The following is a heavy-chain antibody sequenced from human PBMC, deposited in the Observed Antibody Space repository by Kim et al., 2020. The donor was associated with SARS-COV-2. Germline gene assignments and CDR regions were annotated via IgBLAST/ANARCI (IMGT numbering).Heavy chain of an antibody. V-gene: IGHV1-46*01. J-gene: IGHJ6*02. Sequence: ASVKVSCKASGYTFTTYYIHWVRQAPGQGFEWMGIINPSGGNTTYAQKFQGRLTMTRDTSTSTVFMELSSLISDDTAVYYCARVDSAGKGYYYGIDLWGQGTTVTFSS. CDR1: GYTFTTYY. CDR2: INPSGGNT. CDR3: ARVDSAGKGYYYGIDL. D-gene: IGHD6-13*01.